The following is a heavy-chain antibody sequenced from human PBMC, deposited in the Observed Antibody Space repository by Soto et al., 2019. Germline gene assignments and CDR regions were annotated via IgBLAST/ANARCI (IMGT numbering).Heavy chain of an antibody. CDR1: GFTFSSYG. Sequence: VQLLESGGGLVQPGGFLRLSCAASGFTFSSYGMTWVRQAPGKGLEWVSFSSATGAGTYYADSVKGRFTISRDNSKNTLYLQMTSLRADDTAVYYCAKDRRAGGNYGFYSDFWGQGALVIVSS. CDR3: AKDRRAGGNYGFYSDF. V-gene: IGHV3-23*01. D-gene: IGHD1-7*01. J-gene: IGHJ4*02. CDR2: SSATGAGT.